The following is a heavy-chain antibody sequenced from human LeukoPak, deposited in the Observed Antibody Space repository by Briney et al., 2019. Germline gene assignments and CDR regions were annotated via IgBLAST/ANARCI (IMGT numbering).Heavy chain of an antibody. D-gene: IGHD6-19*01. CDR2: NYPGDSEA. Sequence: GESLQISCNGSGYRFTSYWIGWVRQMAGKDLEWMGINYPGDSEARYSPSFQSQVTISADKSISTAYLQWSSLKASDTAMYYCARCKAVAGTINAFDLWGEGTMVTVSS. V-gene: IGHV5-51*01. J-gene: IGHJ3*01. CDR3: ARCKAVAGTINAFDL. CDR1: GYRFTSYW.